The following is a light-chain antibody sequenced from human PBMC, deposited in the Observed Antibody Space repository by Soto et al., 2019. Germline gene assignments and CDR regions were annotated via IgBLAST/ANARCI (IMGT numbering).Light chain of an antibody. CDR1: QSVSISD. J-gene: IGKJ1*01. V-gene: IGKV3-20*01. CDR3: QQYGSSPRA. Sequence: EIVLTQSPGTLSLAPGERATLSCSASQSVSISDLAWYQQKPGQAPRLLIYGASSRATGIPDRFSGSGSGTDFTLTISRLEPEDFAVYYCQQYGSSPRAFGQGTKVEIK. CDR2: GAS.